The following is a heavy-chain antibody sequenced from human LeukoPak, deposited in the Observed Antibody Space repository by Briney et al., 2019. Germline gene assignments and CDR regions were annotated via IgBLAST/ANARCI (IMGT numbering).Heavy chain of an antibody. CDR1: GFTFSDYW. V-gene: IGHV3-7*04. J-gene: IGHJ4*02. CDR3: TGGAIDY. Sequence: GVSLRLSCAASGFTFSDYWMSWVRHAPGQGLEWVTKINQDGREQHFVDSVKGRFTISRDNHKNSLFPQMHSLSAEDTAVYYCTGGAIDYWGQGALVTVSS. CDR2: INQDGREQ.